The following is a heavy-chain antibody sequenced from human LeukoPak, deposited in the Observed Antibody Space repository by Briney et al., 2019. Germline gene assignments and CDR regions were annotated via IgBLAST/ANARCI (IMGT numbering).Heavy chain of an antibody. CDR2: IYSGGST. CDR1: GFTVSNNY. J-gene: IGHJ4*02. Sequence: PGGSLRLSCAASGFTVSNNYMSWVHQAPGKGLEWVSVIYSGGSTYYADSVKGRFTISRDNSKNTLYLQMNSLRAEDTAVYYCARDGTKYSSGYWGQGTLVTVSS. D-gene: IGHD6-19*01. CDR3: ARDGTKYSSGY. V-gene: IGHV3-53*01.